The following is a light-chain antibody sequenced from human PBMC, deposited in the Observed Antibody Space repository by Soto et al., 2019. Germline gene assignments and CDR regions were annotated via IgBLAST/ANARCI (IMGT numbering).Light chain of an antibody. Sequence: DIQMTQSPSTLSASVGDKVTITCRASQSMSSWLAWYQQKPGKAPKLLIYKASILESGVPSRFSGSGSGTEFTLTISSLQPDDFASYYCQQYQSYSHFGQGTTVEIK. CDR2: KAS. J-gene: IGKJ1*01. V-gene: IGKV1-5*03. CDR1: QSMSSW. CDR3: QQYQSYSH.